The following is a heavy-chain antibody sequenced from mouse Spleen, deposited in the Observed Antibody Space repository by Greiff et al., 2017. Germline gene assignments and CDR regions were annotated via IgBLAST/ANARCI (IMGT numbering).Heavy chain of an antibody. Sequence: QVQLQQPGAELVKPGASVKLSCQASGYTFTSYWMQWVKQRPGQGLEWIGEIDPSDSYTNYNQKFKGQATLTVDTSSSTAYMQLSSLTSEDSAVYYCARGGTTVVALDYWGQGTTLTVSS. CDR1: GYTFTSYW. V-gene: IGHV1-50*01. CDR3: ARGGTTVVALDY. CDR2: IDPSDSYT. J-gene: IGHJ2*01. D-gene: IGHD1-1*01.